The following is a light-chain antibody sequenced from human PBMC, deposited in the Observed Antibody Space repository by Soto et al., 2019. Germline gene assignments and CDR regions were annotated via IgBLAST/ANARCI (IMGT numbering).Light chain of an antibody. J-gene: IGKJ1*01. CDR3: QRDYNNIRT. Sequence: DIQMTQSPSTLSASVGDRVTITCRASQDITSRLAWYQQKPGEAPKLLISTASILQSGVPSRFSGSGSGTDFTLTISSLQPEDFATYYCQRDYNNIRTFGQGTK. CDR1: QDITSR. V-gene: IGKV1-12*01. CDR2: TAS.